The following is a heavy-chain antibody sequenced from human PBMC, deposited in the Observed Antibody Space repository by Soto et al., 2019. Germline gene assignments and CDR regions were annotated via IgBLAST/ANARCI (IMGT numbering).Heavy chain of an antibody. Sequence: GGSLRLSCSASGFTCSSYAMHWVRQAPGKGLEYVSAISSNGGSTYYTDSVKSSFTISRDNSKNTLYLQMSSLRAEDKAVYYCVKDTYDSSGYYSHFDYWGQGTLVTVCS. J-gene: IGHJ4*02. CDR2: ISSNGGST. V-gene: IGHV3-64D*06. CDR1: GFTCSSYA. CDR3: VKDTYDSSGYYSHFDY. D-gene: IGHD3-22*01.